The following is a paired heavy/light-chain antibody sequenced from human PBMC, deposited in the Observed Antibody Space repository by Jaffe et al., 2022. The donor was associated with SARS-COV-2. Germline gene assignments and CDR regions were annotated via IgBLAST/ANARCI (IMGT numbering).Light chain of an antibody. CDR1: QSITTY. Sequence: DIEMTQSPSSLSASIGDRVTITCRASQSITTYLNWYQQKPGKAPKLLIYAASTLQSGVPSRFSGSGSGTDFTLTISSLQPEDFAVYYCQQSYSTRTFGQGTRLEI. V-gene: IGKV1-39*01. CDR2: AAS. CDR3: QQSYSTRT. J-gene: IGKJ5*01.
Heavy chain of an antibody. Sequence: QVQLQESGPALVKPSETLPLNCSVFGYSIGTDHYWGWIRQPPGKGLEWIGGIHHSGSTYYNPSLKRRASISIDTSKNRLSLKLTSVTAADTAVYYCARDSMMVGSLNALDIWGQGTMVTVSS. CDR2: IHHSGST. J-gene: IGHJ3*02. CDR1: GYSIGTDHY. CDR3: ARDSMMVGSLNALDI. D-gene: IGHD3-22*01. V-gene: IGHV4-38-2*02.